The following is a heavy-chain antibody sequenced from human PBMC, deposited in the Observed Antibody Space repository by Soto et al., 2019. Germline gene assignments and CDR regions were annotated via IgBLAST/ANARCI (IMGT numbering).Heavy chain of an antibody. D-gene: IGHD5-12*01. J-gene: IGHJ4*02. CDR2: ISGSGGST. V-gene: IGHV3-23*01. Sequence: PGGFLRLSCAASGFTFSSYAMSWVRQAPGKGLEWVSAISGSGGSTYYADSVKGRFTISRDNSKNTLYLQMNSLRAEDTAVYYCAKGIYSGYGPFDYWGQGTLVTVSS. CDR1: GFTFSSYA. CDR3: AKGIYSGYGPFDY.